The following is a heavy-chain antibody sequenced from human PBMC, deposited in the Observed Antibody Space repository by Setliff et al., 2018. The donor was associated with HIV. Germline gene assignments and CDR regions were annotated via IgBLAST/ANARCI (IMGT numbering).Heavy chain of an antibody. CDR1: GGSISSYY. Sequence: SETLSLTCTVSGGSISSYYWSWMRQPPGKGLEWIGYIYNSASTSYNPSLKSRVTISVDTSKNQFSLTLNSVTAADTAVYYCVREVVSAVWYFDHWGRGIQVTVSS. J-gene: IGHJ2*01. CDR2: IYNSAST. V-gene: IGHV4-59*12. CDR3: VREVVSAVWYFDH.